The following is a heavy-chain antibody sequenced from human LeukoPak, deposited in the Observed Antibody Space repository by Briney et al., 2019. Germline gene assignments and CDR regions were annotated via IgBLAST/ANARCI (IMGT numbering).Heavy chain of an antibody. J-gene: IGHJ3*02. Sequence: PSETLSLTCAVSGGSFSGYYRSWIRQPPGKGLEWIGEINPSGSTNYNPSLKSRLTISGDTYKNQFSLKLSSVTAADTAVYYCAREFQRGASSSPRRAFDIWGQGTMVTVSS. V-gene: IGHV4-34*01. D-gene: IGHD6-6*01. CDR3: AREFQRGASSSPRRAFDI. CDR1: GGSFSGYY. CDR2: INPSGST.